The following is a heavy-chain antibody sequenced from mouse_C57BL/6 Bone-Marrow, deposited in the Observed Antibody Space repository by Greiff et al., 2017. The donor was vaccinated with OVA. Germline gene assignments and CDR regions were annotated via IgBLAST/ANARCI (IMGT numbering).Heavy chain of an antibody. V-gene: IGHV2-5*01. CDR2: IWRGGST. Sequence: LQESGPGLVQPSQSLSITCTVSGFSFTSYGVHWVRQSPGKGLEWLGVIWRGGSTDYNAAFMSRLSITKDNSKSQVFFKMNSLQADDTAIYYCAIPDLSDAMDYWGQGTSVTVSS. J-gene: IGHJ4*01. D-gene: IGHD3-2*02. CDR1: GFSFTSYG. CDR3: AIPDLSDAMDY.